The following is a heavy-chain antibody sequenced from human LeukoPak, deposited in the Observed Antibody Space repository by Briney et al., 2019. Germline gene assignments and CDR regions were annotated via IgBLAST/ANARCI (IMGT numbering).Heavy chain of an antibody. CDR3: ARDPPRYYDFWSGYYEDY. CDR1: GYTFTGYY. V-gene: IGHV1-2*02. CDR2: INPNSGGT. Sequence: ASVKVSCKASGYTFTGYYMHWVRQAPGQGLEWMGWINPNSGGTNYAQKFQGRVTMTRDTSISTAYMELSRLRSDDTAVYYCARDPPRYYDFWSGYYEDYWGQGTLVTVSS. D-gene: IGHD3-3*01. J-gene: IGHJ4*02.